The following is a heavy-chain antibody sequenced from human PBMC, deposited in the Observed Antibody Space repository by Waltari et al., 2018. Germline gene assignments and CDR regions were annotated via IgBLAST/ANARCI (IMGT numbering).Heavy chain of an antibody. D-gene: IGHD3-3*01. J-gene: IGHJ4*02. Sequence: EVQLVESGGGLAQPGGSLRLSCAASKSTFSAFWMNWVRQAPGKGLEWVAIIKEDGSETHFVDSVKGRFTISRDNARNLLFLQMNNLRAEDTAVYYCVRGQGFLLDYWGQGTLVTVSS. V-gene: IGHV3-7*01. CDR2: IKEDGSET. CDR3: VRGQGFLLDY. CDR1: KSTFSAFW.